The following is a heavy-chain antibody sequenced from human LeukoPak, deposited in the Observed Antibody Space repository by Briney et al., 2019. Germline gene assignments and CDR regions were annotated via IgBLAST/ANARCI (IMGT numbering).Heavy chain of an antibody. D-gene: IGHD4-17*01. V-gene: IGHV5-51*01. CDR2: IFPGDSDT. CDR1: GYTFTKYW. J-gene: IGHJ4*02. Sequence: GESLKISCQGSGYTFTKYWIGWVRQVPGKGLEWMGIIFPGDSDTRYSPSFQGQVTISADKSISTAYLQWSSLKASDTAMYYCARGDYGDFRVFYTLFDYWGQGTLVTVSS. CDR3: ARGDYGDFRVFYTLFDY.